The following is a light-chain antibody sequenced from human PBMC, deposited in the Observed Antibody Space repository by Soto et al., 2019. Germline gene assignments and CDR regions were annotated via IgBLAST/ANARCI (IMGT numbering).Light chain of an antibody. J-gene: IGKJ2*01. CDR1: QIIGND. V-gene: IGKV1-39*01. Sequence: DIQMTQSPSSLSASVGDIVTITCRASQIIGNDLNWYQQKPGKAPKLLVYGTSSLQSGVPSRFSGRGSGTDFTLTINSLQPDDFAVYSCQQGYKTPYTSGRGTK. CDR2: GTS. CDR3: QQGYKTPYT.